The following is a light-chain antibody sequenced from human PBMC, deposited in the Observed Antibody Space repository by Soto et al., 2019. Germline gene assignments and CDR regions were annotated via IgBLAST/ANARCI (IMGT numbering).Light chain of an antibody. CDR2: EVN. CDR1: SSDVGVYNY. CDR3: SSYTSSSSLV. J-gene: IGLJ3*02. Sequence: QSVLTQPASVSGSPGQSITISCTETSSDVGVYNYVSWYQQHPGKAPKLMIYEVNNRPSGVSNRFSGSKSGNTASLTISGLQAEDEADYYCSSYTSSSSLVFGGGTKLTV. V-gene: IGLV2-14*01.